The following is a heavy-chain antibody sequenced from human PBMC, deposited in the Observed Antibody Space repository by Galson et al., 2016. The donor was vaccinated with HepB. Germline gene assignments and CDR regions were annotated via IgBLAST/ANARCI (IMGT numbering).Heavy chain of an antibody. Sequence: SLRLSCAASGFTFSGYAIHWVRQAPGKGLEWVAVISHDGSNKYYADSVKGRFTISRDNSKNTLYLQMNSLRTEDTAVYYCARDGGDIVVVPDAMSGGFDPWGQGTLVTVSS. J-gene: IGHJ5*02. D-gene: IGHD2-2*01. V-gene: IGHV3-30-3*01. CDR1: GFTFSGYA. CDR2: ISHDGSNK. CDR3: ARDGGDIVVVPDAMSGGFDP.